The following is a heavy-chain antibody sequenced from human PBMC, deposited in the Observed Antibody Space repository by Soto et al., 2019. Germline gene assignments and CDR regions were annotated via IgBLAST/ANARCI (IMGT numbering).Heavy chain of an antibody. J-gene: IGHJ5*02. CDR2: INPNSGDT. CDR1: RYTFSDYY. Sequence: GASVKVSCKAPRYTFSDYYMHWVRQAPGQGLEWMGWINPNSGDTNYAQNFQDRVTMTRDTSITTVYMELRRLMSDDSAVYYCAQGNFPRPLDPWGPGTMVTVSS. D-gene: IGHD6-13*01. CDR3: AQGNFPRPLDP. V-gene: IGHV1-2*02.